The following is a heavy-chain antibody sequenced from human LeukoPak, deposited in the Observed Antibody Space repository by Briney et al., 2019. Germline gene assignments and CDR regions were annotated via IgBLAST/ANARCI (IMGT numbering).Heavy chain of an antibody. CDR3: ATSVEMATITTPTE. CDR2: MNPNSGNT. Sequence: ASVKVSCKASGYTFTSYDINWVRQATGQELEWMGWMNPNSGNTGYAQKFQGRVTMTRNTSISTAYMELSSLRSEDTAVYYCATSVEMATITTPTEWGQGTLVTVSS. J-gene: IGHJ4*02. D-gene: IGHD5-24*01. V-gene: IGHV1-8*01. CDR1: GYTFTSYD.